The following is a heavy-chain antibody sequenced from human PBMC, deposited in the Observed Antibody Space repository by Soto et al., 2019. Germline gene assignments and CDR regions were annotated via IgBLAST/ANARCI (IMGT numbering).Heavy chain of an antibody. CDR2: IYSGGNT. J-gene: IGHJ3*02. Sequence: GGSLRLSCAASGFTVSNNYMSWVRQAPGKGLEWVSAIYSGGNTYYADSVKGRFTISRDNSKNTLYLQMNTLRAEDTAVYYCARDSTTPGAFDIWGQGTKVTVSS. CDR3: ARDSTTPGAFDI. V-gene: IGHV3-53*01. D-gene: IGHD2-2*01. CDR1: GFTVSNNY.